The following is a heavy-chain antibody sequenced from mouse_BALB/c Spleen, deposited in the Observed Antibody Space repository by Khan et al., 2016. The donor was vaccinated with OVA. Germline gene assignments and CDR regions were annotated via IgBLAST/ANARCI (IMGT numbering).Heavy chain of an antibody. CDR3: ARAYYANYREAMDY. V-gene: IGHV2-6-7*01. CDR2: IWGDGST. D-gene: IGHD2-10*01. CDR1: GFSLTGYG. Sequence: QVQLKESGPGLVAPSQSLSITCTVLGFSLTGYGVNWVRQPPGKGLEWLGMIWGDGSTDYNSGIKSRLSITKDNSKSQVFLKMNSLQTDDTARYYCARAYYANYREAMDYWGQGNSVTVSS. J-gene: IGHJ4*01.